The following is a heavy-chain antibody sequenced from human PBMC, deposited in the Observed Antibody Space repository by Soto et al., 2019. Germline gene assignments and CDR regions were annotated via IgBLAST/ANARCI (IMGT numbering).Heavy chain of an antibody. CDR3: ARTPPMDSGDKYYFDF. D-gene: IGHD3-16*01. Sequence: ASVKVSCKASGGTFSTFGISWVRQAPGQGLEWMGGIIPFFGTANYAQKFQDRVTITADESTSTVYMDLRSLRSEDTAIYYCARTPPMDSGDKYYFDFWGQGALVTVSS. J-gene: IGHJ4*02. CDR2: IIPFFGTA. V-gene: IGHV1-69*13. CDR1: GGTFSTFG.